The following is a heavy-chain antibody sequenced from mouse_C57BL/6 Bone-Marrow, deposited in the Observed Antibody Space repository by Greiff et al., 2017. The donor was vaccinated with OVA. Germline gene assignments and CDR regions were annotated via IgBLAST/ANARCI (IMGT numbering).Heavy chain of an antibody. Sequence: QVTLKVSGPGILQSSQTLSLTCSFSGFSLSTSGMGVSWIRQPSGKGLEWLAHIYWDDDKRYNPSLKSRLTISKDTSSNQVFLKITSVDTADTATDYCARRGGYYGSSPYWYFDVWGTGTTVTVSS. J-gene: IGHJ1*03. CDR3: ARRGGYYGSSPYWYFDV. CDR1: GFSLSTSGMG. CDR2: IYWDDDK. D-gene: IGHD1-1*01. V-gene: IGHV8-12*01.